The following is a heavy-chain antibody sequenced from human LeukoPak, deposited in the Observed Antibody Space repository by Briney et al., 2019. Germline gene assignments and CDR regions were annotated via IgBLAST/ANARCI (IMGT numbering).Heavy chain of an antibody. D-gene: IGHD4-4*01. V-gene: IGHV1-18*01. J-gene: IGHJ6*02. CDR1: GYTFTSYG. Sequence: ASVKVSCKASGYTFTSYGISWVRQTPGQGLEWMGWISAYNGNTNYAQKFQGRVTITADKSTSTAYMELSSLRSEDTAVYYCARDYTDYYYYGMDVWGQGTTVTVSS. CDR2: ISAYNGNT. CDR3: ARDYTDYYYYGMDV.